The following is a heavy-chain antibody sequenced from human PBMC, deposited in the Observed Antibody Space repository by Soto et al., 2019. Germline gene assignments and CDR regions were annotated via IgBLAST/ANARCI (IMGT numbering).Heavy chain of an antibody. CDR3: TRESGYGYSGSGG. Sequence: SQTHLVTSSVSGCTISNSGHYRVWIGQPPGKGLEWIGSVYYSGITYYDPSLKSRVTISVDTSKNQFSLKLISVTAADTVVYHCTRESGYGYSGSGGWGEGTLVTVS. D-gene: IGHD2-15*01. V-gene: IGHV4-39*02. CDR2: VYYSGIT. J-gene: IGHJ4*02. CDR1: GCTISNSGHY.